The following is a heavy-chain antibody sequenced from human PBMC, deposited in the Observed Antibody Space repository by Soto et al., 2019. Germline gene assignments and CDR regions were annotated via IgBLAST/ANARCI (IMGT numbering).Heavy chain of an antibody. J-gene: IGHJ4*02. CDR2: VSASGLNT. Sequence: GGSLRLSFAASGFTFSTYAMAWVRQAPGKGLEWVSGVSASGLNTDYADPVKGRFYISRDNSKNTVSLHMNSLRAEDTALYYWAKDHQRRTSWYFFDYWGQGTPVTVSS. V-gene: IGHV3-23*01. CDR3: AKDHQRRTSWYFFDY. CDR1: GFTFSTYA. D-gene: IGHD2-2*01.